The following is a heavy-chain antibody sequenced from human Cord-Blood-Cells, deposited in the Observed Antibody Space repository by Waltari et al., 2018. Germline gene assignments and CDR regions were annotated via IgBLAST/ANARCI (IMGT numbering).Heavy chain of an antibody. J-gene: IGHJ4*02. CDR3: ARSCTVTIFGVVIIEEFDY. V-gene: IGHV1-18*01. CDR2: ISAYNGNT. Sequence: QVQLVQSGAEVKKPGASVKVSCKASGYTFTSYGISWVRQAPGQGLEWMGWISAYNGNTNYAQKRQGRVTMTTDTSTSTAYMELRSLRSDDTAVYYCARSCTVTIFGVVIIEEFDYWGQGTLVTVSS. CDR1: GYTFTSYG. D-gene: IGHD3-3*01.